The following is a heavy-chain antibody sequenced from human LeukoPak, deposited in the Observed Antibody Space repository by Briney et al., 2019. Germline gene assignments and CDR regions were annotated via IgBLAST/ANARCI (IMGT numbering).Heavy chain of an antibody. CDR2: ISYDGSNK. Sequence: GGALRLSCASSGFTFSSYALHWVRQAPGKGLEWVAVISYDGSNKYYAGSVKGRFTISRDNSKNTLYLKMNSLRAEDTAVYYCARDSSGRLRGWFDPWGQGTLVTVSS. CDR1: GFTFSSYA. CDR3: ARDSSGRLRGWFDP. D-gene: IGHD2-15*01. V-gene: IGHV3-30*04. J-gene: IGHJ5*02.